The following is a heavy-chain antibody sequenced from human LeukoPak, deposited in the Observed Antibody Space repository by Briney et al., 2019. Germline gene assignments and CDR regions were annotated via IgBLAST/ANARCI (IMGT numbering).Heavy chain of an antibody. J-gene: IGHJ3*02. Sequence: PGGSLRLSCAASGFTFSSYGMHWVRQAPGKGLEWVAVISYDGSNKYYADSVKGRFTISRDNSKNTLYLQMNSLRAEDTAVYYCANAGAQGTTGDAFDIWGQGTMVTVSP. CDR3: ANAGAQGTTGDAFDI. D-gene: IGHD1-7*01. CDR1: GFTFSSYG. CDR2: ISYDGSNK. V-gene: IGHV3-30*18.